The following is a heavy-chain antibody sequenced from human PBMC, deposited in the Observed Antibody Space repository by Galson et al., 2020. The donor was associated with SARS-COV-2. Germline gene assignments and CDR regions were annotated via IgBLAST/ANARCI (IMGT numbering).Heavy chain of an antibody. V-gene: IGHV3-9*01. CDR2: ISWNSGSI. J-gene: IGHJ4*02. D-gene: IGHD4-17*01. CDR3: AKEGFTIDYGGNQNYFDY. Sequence: SLKISCAASGFTFDDYAMHWVRQAPGKGLEWVSGISWNSGSIGYADSVKGRFTISRDNAKNSLYLQMNSLRAEDTALYYCAKEGFTIDYGGNQNYFDYWGQGTLVTVSS. CDR1: GFTFDDYA.